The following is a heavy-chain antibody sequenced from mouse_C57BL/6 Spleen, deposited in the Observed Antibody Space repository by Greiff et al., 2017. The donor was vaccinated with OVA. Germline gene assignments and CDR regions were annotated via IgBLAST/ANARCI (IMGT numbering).Heavy chain of an antibody. V-gene: IGHV5-6*02. CDR1: GFTFSSYG. J-gene: IGHJ1*03. D-gene: IGHD1-1*01. CDR2: ISSGGSYT. Sequence: EVKLVESGGDLVKPGGSLKLSCAASGFTFSSYGMSWVRQTPDKRLEWVATISSGGSYTYYPDSVKGRFTISRDNAKNTLDLQMSSLKSEDTAMYYCARERTVAGYFDVWGTGTTVTVSS. CDR3: ARERTVAGYFDV.